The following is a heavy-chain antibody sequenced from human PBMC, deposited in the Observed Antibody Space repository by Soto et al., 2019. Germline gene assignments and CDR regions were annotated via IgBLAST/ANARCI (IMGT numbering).Heavy chain of an antibody. V-gene: IGHV3-48*01. CDR3: ARDEYFDWLLSGHYYYYMDV. CDR2: ISSSSSTI. CDR1: GFTFSSYS. J-gene: IGHJ6*03. D-gene: IGHD3-9*01. Sequence: EVQLVESGGGLVQPGGSLRLSCAASGFTFSSYSMNWVRQAPGKGLEWVSYISSSSSTIYYADSVKGPFTISRDNAKNSLYLQMNSLRAEDTAVYYCARDEYFDWLLSGHYYYYMDVWGKGTTVTVSS.